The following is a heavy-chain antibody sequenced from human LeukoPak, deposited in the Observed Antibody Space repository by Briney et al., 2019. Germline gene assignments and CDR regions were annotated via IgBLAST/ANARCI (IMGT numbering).Heavy chain of an antibody. CDR1: GGSFSDYS. D-gene: IGHD1-26*01. Sequence: PSETLSLTCAVYGGSFSDYSWSWIRQPPGKGLEWIGEINHTGSTNYNPSLKSRVAISVDTSKNQFSLKLSSVTAADTAVYYCAREPSGSYSAFDIWGQGTMVTVSS. CDR3: AREPSGSYSAFDI. J-gene: IGHJ3*02. CDR2: INHTGST. V-gene: IGHV4-34*01.